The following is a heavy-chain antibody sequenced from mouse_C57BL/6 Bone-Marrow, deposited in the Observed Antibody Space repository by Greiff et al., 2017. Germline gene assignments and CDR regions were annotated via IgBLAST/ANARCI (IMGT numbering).Heavy chain of an antibody. Sequence: QVQLQQSGPGLVQPSQRLSITCTVSGFSFTSYGVHWVRQPPGQGLEWLGVIWSGGSTDNNDAFISRLSTSKEDSKSHVFFILHSLHAAETAVYYCGEVPTTFAYWGQGTLVTVAA. J-gene: IGHJ3*01. D-gene: IGHD2-12*01. CDR2: IWSGGST. CDR3: GEVPTTFAY. CDR1: GFSFTSYG. V-gene: IGHV2-4*01.